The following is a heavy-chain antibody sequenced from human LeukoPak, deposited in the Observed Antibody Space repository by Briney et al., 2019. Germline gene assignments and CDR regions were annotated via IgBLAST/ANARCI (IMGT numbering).Heavy chain of an antibody. D-gene: IGHD6-13*01. CDR3: ARGSHIGAAGILDD. V-gene: IGHV3-30-3*01. J-gene: IGHJ4*02. CDR1: GFTFSSYA. Sequence: GGSLRLSCAASGFTFSSYAMHWVRQAPGKGLEWVAVISYDGSNKYYADSVKGRFTISRDDSENTLYLQMNSLRAEDTAVYYCARGSHIGAAGILDDWGQGALVTVSS. CDR2: ISYDGSNK.